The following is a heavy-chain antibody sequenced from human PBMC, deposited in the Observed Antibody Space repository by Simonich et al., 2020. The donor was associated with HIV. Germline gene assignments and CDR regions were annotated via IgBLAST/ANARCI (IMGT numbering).Heavy chain of an antibody. V-gene: IGHV3-21*01. CDR2: ISSSRSYI. CDR1: GFTFSSYS. CDR3: ARDGRKGSSTSCSDY. Sequence: EVQLVESGGGLVKPGGSLRLSCAASGFTFSSYSMNWVRQAPGKGLEWVSAISSSRSYINYADSVKGRFTISRDNAKNALYRQMNSLRAEDTAVYYCARDGRKGSSTSCSDYWGQGTLVTVSS. D-gene: IGHD2-2*01. J-gene: IGHJ4*02.